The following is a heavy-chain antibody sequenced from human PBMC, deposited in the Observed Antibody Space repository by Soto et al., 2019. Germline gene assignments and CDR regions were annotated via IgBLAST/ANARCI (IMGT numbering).Heavy chain of an antibody. Sequence: EVQLVESGGGLVQPGGSLRLSCATSGFIFSDHYMDWVRQAPGKGLEWVGRTKNKANSYTTEYATSVKGRLSILRDDSKNSLHLQMNSLKTEDTAVYYCVRWKAGAPDYWGQGTLVNVSS. CDR2: TKNKANSYTT. CDR3: VRWKAGAPDY. CDR1: GFIFSDHY. V-gene: IGHV3-72*01. D-gene: IGHD6-19*01. J-gene: IGHJ4*02.